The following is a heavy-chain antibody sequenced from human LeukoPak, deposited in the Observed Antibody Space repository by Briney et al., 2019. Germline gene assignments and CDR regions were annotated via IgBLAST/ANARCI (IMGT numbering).Heavy chain of an antibody. D-gene: IGHD3-22*01. J-gene: IGHJ4*02. CDR2: INPSGGST. Sequence: ASVKVSCKASGYIFTNYYMHWVRQAPGQGLEWMGIINPSGGSTTYAQKFQSRVTMTRDTSTSTVYMEVSSLRSEDTAVYYCARAGYDSSGYYSYWDQGTLVTVSS. CDR1: GYIFTNYY. CDR3: ARAGYDSSGYYSY. V-gene: IGHV1-46*01.